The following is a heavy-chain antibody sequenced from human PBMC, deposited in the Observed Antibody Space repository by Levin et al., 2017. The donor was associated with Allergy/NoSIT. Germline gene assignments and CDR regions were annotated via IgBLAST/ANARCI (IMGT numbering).Heavy chain of an antibody. Sequence: ASVKVSCKASGYTFTSYGISWVRQAPGQGLEWMGWISAYNGNTNYAQKLQGRVTMTTDTSTSTAYMELRSLRSDDTAVYYCARDGPLRFLEGLDPLLDYWGQGTLVTVSS. J-gene: IGHJ4*02. V-gene: IGHV1-18*01. CDR3: ARDGPLRFLEGLDPLLDY. CDR1: GYTFTSYG. CDR2: ISAYNGNT. D-gene: IGHD3-3*01.